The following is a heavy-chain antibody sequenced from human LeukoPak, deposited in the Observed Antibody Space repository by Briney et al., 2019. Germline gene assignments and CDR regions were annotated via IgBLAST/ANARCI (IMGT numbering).Heavy chain of an antibody. D-gene: IGHD1-26*01. V-gene: IGHV3-7*01. CDR2: MNIDGSEK. CDR1: GFTFSNYW. Sequence: GGSLRLSCAASGFTFSNYWMGWVRQAPGKRPEWVANMNIDGSEKYYADSVKGRFTISRDNARNSVYLQMNSLRVEDTAVYYCARDPVEWELLLDCWGQGALVTVSS. J-gene: IGHJ4*02. CDR3: ARDPVEWELLLDC.